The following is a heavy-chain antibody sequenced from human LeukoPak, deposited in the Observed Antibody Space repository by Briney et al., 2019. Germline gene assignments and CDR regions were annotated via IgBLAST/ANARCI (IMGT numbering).Heavy chain of an antibody. D-gene: IGHD2-2*01. V-gene: IGHV1-46*01. J-gene: IGHJ5*02. CDR2: INPSGGST. CDR1: GYTFTSDY. Sequence: ASVKVSCMASGYTFTSDYMQWVRQAPGQGLGWMGIINPSGGSTSYAQKFQCRVTMARDMSTSTVYMDRSSLRSEDTAVYYCAREEINYQLLPARWFDPWGQGTLVTVSS. CDR3: AREEINYQLLPARWFDP.